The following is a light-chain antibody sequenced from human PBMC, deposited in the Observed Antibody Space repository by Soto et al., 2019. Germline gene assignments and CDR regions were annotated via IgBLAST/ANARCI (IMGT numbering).Light chain of an antibody. CDR2: AAS. J-gene: IGKJ1*01. CDR1: QSISSY. Sequence: DIQMIQSPSSLSASVGDRVTITCRASQSISSYLNWYQQKPGKAPKLLIYAASSLQSGVPSRFSGSGSGTDFTLTINSLQPEDFATYSCQQSYNSPQTFGQGTKVDIK. CDR3: QQSYNSPQT. V-gene: IGKV1-39*01.